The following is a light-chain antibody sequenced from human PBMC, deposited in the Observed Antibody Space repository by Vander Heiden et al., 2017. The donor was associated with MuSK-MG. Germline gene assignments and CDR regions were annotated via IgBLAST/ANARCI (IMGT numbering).Light chain of an antibody. CDR3: QQYNTWPLT. J-gene: IGKJ4*01. Sequence: EIVMTQSPATLSVSPGERATLSSRASQSVSRDFAWYQRKPGQAPRLLIYGAFTRATGIPARFSGSGSGTEFTLTISSLQSEDFAVYYGQQYNTWPLTFGGGTKVEIK. CDR2: GAF. CDR1: QSVSRD. V-gene: IGKV3-15*01.